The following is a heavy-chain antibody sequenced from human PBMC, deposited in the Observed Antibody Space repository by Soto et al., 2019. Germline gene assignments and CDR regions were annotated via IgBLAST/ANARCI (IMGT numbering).Heavy chain of an antibody. D-gene: IGHD2-2*01. CDR2: ISGSGGST. Sequence: GESLKISCAASGFTFSSYAMSWVRQAPGKGLEWVSAISGSGGSTYYADSVKGRFTISRDNSKNTLYLQMNSLRAEDTAVYYCAKFNPDCSSTSCYGGYWGQGTLVTVSS. J-gene: IGHJ4*02. CDR1: GFTFSSYA. V-gene: IGHV3-23*01. CDR3: AKFNPDCSSTSCYGGY.